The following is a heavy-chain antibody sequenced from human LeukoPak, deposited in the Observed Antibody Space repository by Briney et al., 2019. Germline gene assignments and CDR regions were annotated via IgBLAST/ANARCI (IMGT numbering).Heavy chain of an antibody. Sequence: PSETLSLTCTVSGYSISNGFYWGWIRQPPGKGLEWIGSIHHSGSTYYNPSLKSRVTISVDTSKNQFSLKLNSVTAADTAVYYCARESGGVVTNARYFDLWGRGTLVTVSS. D-gene: IGHD3-3*01. J-gene: IGHJ2*01. CDR3: ARESGGVVTNARYFDL. V-gene: IGHV4-38-2*02. CDR1: GYSISNGFY. CDR2: IHHSGST.